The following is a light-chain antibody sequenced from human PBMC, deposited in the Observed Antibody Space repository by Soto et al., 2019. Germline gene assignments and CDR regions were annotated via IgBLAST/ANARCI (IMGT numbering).Light chain of an antibody. J-gene: IGKJ4*01. CDR1: QSVSNN. V-gene: IGKV3-15*01. CDR3: QQYGSSPLT. Sequence: EIVMTQSPATLSVSPGERATLSCRASQSVSNNLAWYQQKPGQGPRLLIYGASTRATGIPARFSGSGSGTEFTLTISRLEPEDFAVYYCQQYGSSPLTFGGGAKVDIK. CDR2: GAS.